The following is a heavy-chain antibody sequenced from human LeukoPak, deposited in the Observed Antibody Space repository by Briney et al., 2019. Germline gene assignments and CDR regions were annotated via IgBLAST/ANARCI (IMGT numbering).Heavy chain of an antibody. CDR1: GGSFSGYY. CDR2: INHSGST. V-gene: IGHV4-34*01. D-gene: IGHD3-22*01. CDR3: AXXXXXXYYDSRRDAFDI. J-gene: IGHJ3*02. Sequence: SETLSLTCAVYGGSFSGYYWSWIRQPPGRGLEWIGEINHSGSTNYNPSLKSRVTISVDTSKNQFSLKLSSVTAADTAVYYCAXXXXXXYYDSRRDAFDIWGQGTMVTVSS.